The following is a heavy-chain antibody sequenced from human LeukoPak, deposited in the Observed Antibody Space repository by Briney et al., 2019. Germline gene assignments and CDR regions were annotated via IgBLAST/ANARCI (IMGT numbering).Heavy chain of an antibody. V-gene: IGHV3-23*01. CDR2: ITGSGDNT. J-gene: IGHJ5*02. Sequence: GGSLRLSCAASGFIFSNYALMWVRQAPGKGLEWVSSITGSGDNTFYADSVKGRFSLSRDKSKNMLYLQMYSLGAEDTAMYYCAKGAATGLVDWFDPWGQGTLVTVSS. D-gene: IGHD6-13*01. CDR3: AKGAATGLVDWFDP. CDR1: GFIFSNYA.